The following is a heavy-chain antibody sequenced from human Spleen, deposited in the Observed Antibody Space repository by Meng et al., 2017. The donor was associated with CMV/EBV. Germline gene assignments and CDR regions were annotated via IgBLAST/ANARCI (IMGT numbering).Heavy chain of an antibody. D-gene: IGHD6-6*01. CDR2: IYHSGST. CDR3: ARGRVYADAPLDRVLRIAARRLLDY. CDR1: GYSISSGYY. Sequence: GSLRLSCTVSGYSISSGYYWGWIRQPPGKGLEWIGSIYHSGSTYYNPSLKSRVTISVDTSKNQFSLKLSSVTAADTAVYYCARGRVYADAPLDRVLRIAARRLLDYWGQGTLVTVSS. J-gene: IGHJ4*02. V-gene: IGHV4-38-2*02.